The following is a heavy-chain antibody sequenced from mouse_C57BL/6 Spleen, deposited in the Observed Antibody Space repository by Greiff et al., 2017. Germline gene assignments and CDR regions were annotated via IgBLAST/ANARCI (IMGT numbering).Heavy chain of an antibody. D-gene: IGHD2-4*01. CDR2: IRNKANGYTT. V-gene: IGHV7-3*01. J-gene: IGHJ2*01. Sequence: EVQRVESGGGLVQPGGSLSLSCAASGFTFTDYYMSWVRQPPGKALEWLGFIRNKANGYTTEYSASVKGRFTISRDNSQSILSLQMNALRAEDSATYYCARSLHYDYDGDYFDYWGQGTTLTVSS. CDR1: GFTFTDYY. CDR3: ARSLHYDYDGDYFDY.